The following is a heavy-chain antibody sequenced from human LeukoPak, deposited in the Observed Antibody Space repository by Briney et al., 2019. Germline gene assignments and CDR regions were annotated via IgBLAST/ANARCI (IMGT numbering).Heavy chain of an antibody. CDR1: GFKFDNFA. CDR2: ISGSGGST. V-gene: IGHV3-23*01. CDR3: AKAYSSGWYPHYYNGMDV. J-gene: IGHJ6*02. Sequence: GGSLRLSCAASGFKFDNFAMHWVRQAPGKGLEWVSAISGSGGSTYYADSVKGRFTISRDNSKNTLYLQIHSLRAEDTAVYYCAKAYSSGWYPHYYNGMDVWGQGTTVTVSS. D-gene: IGHD6-19*01.